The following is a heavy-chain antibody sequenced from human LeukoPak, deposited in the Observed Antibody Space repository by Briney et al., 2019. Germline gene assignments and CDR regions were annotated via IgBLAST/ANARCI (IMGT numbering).Heavy chain of an antibody. J-gene: IGHJ4*02. V-gene: IGHV3-21*01. D-gene: IGHD3-16*01. CDR2: ISSSSSYI. Sequence: PGGSLRLSCAASGVTFSSYAMNWVRQAPGKGLEWVSSISSSSSYIYYADSVKGRFTISRDNAKNSLYLQMNSLRAEDTAVYYCARDNDGGYFDYWGQGTLVTVSS. CDR1: GVTFSSYA. CDR3: ARDNDGGYFDY.